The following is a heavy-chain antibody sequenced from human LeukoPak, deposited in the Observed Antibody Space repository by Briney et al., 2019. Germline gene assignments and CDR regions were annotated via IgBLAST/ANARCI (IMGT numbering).Heavy chain of an antibody. CDR3: ARDPLDISRWTNAFDI. Sequence: PGGSLRLSCAASGFTFSIYWMTWVRQAPVKALEWVAFISYNGNQKYGDSVKGRFTISRDNSKNTLYLQVNGLRPEDTAVYYCARDPLDISRWTNAFDIWGQGTMVSVSS. CDR2: ISYNGNQ. D-gene: IGHD2-2*03. V-gene: IGHV3-30*03. J-gene: IGHJ3*02. CDR1: GFTFSIYW.